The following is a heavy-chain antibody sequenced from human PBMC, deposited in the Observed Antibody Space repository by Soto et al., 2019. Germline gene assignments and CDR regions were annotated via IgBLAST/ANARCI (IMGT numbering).Heavy chain of an antibody. D-gene: IGHD3-10*01. CDR2: VHHSWGS. CDR3: ARQGFGPLHGLVDV. V-gene: IGHV4-59*08. Sequence: QVQLQESGPGLVKPSETMSLSCTVSGGSISSYYWSWFRQSPGKRMEWIGYVHHSWGSSYNPSLHSRDAIPLVTFQRQFSLKVSSVTATDPAVYYCARQGFGPLHGLVDVWGQGTKVTVSS. J-gene: IGHJ6*02. CDR1: GGSISSYY.